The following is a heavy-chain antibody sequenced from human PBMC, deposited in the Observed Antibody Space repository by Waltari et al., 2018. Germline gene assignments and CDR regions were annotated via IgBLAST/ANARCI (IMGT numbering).Heavy chain of an antibody. J-gene: IGHJ6*02. CDR1: GGSISSYY. CDR2: IYTSGST. D-gene: IGHD6-6*01. V-gene: IGHV4-4*07. CDR3: ARDLLAAPIYYGMDV. Sequence: QVQLQESGPGLVKPSETLSLTCTVSGGSISSYYWSWIRQPAGKGLEWIGRIYTSGSTNYTPSLKSRVTMSVDTSKNQFALKLSSVTAADTAVYYCARDLLAAPIYYGMDVWGQGTTVTVSS.